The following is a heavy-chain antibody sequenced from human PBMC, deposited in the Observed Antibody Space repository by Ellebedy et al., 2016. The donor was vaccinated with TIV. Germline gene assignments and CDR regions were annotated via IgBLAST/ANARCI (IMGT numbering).Heavy chain of an antibody. J-gene: IGHJ5*02. Sequence: PGGSLRLSCAASGFTFSNYWMGWVRQSPERGLEWVANIKTDGSEKAYVDSLKGRFTISRDNAKNSLYLQMNSLKAEDTDVYYCARVPWGSGAVNWFDPWGQGTLVTVSS. D-gene: IGHD3-10*01. V-gene: IGHV3-7*01. CDR1: GFTFSNYW. CDR2: IKTDGSEK. CDR3: ARVPWGSGAVNWFDP.